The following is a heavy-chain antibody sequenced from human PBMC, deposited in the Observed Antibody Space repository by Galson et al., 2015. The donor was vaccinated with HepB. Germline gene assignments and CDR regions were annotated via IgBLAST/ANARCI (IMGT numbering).Heavy chain of an antibody. D-gene: IGHD3-10*01. CDR1: GFTFSSYA. Sequence: SLRLSCAASGFTFSSYAMHWVRQAPGKGLEWVAVISYDGSNKYYADSVKGRFTISRDNSKNTLYLQMNSLRAEDTAVYYCARAITMVRGVIYNFLDYWGQGTLVTVSS. J-gene: IGHJ4*02. CDR2: ISYDGSNK. CDR3: ARAITMVRGVIYNFLDY. V-gene: IGHV3-30*04.